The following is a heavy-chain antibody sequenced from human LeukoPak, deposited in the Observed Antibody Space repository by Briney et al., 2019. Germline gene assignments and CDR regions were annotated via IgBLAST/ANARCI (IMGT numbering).Heavy chain of an antibody. Sequence: PGRSLRLSCAASGFTFSSYAMHWVRQAPGKGLEWVAVISYDGSNKYYADSVKGRFTISRDNSKNTLYLQMNSLRAEDTAVYYCARGLRGSDYLRGAFDIWGQGTMVTVSS. CDR1: GFTFSSYA. J-gene: IGHJ3*02. D-gene: IGHD4-17*01. V-gene: IGHV3-30-3*01. CDR3: ARGLRGSDYLRGAFDI. CDR2: ISYDGSNK.